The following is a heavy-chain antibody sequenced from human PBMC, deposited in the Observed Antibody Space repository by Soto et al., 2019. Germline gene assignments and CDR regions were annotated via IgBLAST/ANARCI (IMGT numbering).Heavy chain of an antibody. CDR2: IYYSGST. Sequence: PSETLSLTCTVSGGSISSGGYYWSWTRQHPGKGLEWIGYIYYSGSTYYNPSLKSRVTISVDTSKNQFSLKLSSVTAADTAVYYWARTLTDGVRRYMDGWGQGTTVTVSS. CDR1: GGSISSGGYY. J-gene: IGHJ6*01. CDR3: ARTLTDGVRRYMDG. D-gene: IGHD2-21*01. V-gene: IGHV4-31*03.